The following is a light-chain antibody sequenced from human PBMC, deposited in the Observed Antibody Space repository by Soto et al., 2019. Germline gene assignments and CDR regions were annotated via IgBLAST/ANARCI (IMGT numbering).Light chain of an antibody. CDR3: LLSYNAARV. CDR2: DTS. Sequence: QAVLTQDPSLTVSPGGTVTLTCGASTGAVTSNHHPYWFQQKAGQAPRTLIYDTSNKHSWTPARFSGSLLGDKAALTLSGAQPEDEAQYCCLLSYNAARVFGGGTKLTVL. V-gene: IGLV7-46*01. J-gene: IGLJ2*01. CDR1: TGAVTSNHH.